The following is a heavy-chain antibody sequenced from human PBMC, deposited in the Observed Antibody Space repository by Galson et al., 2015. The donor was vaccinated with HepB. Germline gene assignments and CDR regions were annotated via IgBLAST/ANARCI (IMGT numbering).Heavy chain of an antibody. Sequence: SVKVSCKASGYTFTSYYMHWVRQAPGQGLEWMGIINPSGGSTSYAQKLQGRVTMTRDTSTSTVYMELSSLRSEDTAVYYCAREYAACSGGSCYSPYFDYWGQGTLVTVSS. CDR3: AREYAACSGGSCYSPYFDY. V-gene: IGHV1-46*04. CDR2: INPSGGST. J-gene: IGHJ4*02. CDR1: GYTFTSYY. D-gene: IGHD2-15*01.